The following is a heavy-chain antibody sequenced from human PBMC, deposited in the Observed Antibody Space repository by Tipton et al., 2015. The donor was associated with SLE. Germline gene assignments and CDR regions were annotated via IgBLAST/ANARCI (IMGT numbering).Heavy chain of an antibody. Sequence: TLSLTCTVSGGSISSSSYYWGWIRQPPGKGLEWIGRIYYSGSTYYNPSLKSRVTISVDTSKNQFSLKLTSVTAADTAVYYCARESGSSGWYNYWGQGTLVTVSS. J-gene: IGHJ4*02. D-gene: IGHD6-19*01. CDR3: ARESGSSGWYNY. CDR2: IYYSGST. CDR1: GGSISSSSYY. V-gene: IGHV4-39*07.